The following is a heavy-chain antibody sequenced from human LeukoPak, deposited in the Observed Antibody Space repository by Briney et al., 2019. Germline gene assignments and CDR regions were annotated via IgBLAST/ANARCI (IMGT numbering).Heavy chain of an antibody. Sequence: ASAKVSCKASGYTFTSRGFSWVRQAPGQGLEWMGWINADSGNTNYAQKLQGRVTLTTDTSTNTAYVELRSLRSDDTAVYYCARDEVSGGWYNHWGQGTLVTVSS. CDR1: GYTFTSRG. CDR3: ARDEVSGGWYNH. CDR2: INADSGNT. D-gene: IGHD6-19*01. J-gene: IGHJ4*02. V-gene: IGHV1-18*04.